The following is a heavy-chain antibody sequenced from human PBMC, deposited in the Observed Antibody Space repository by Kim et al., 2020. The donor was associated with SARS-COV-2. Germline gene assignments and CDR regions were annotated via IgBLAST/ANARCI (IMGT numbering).Heavy chain of an antibody. CDR1: GFTFDDYA. Sequence: SLRLSCAASGFTFDDYAMHWVRQAPGKGLEWVSGISWNSGSIGYADSVKGRFTISRDNAKNSLYLQMNSLRAEDTALYYCAKVNSYDSTLDYWGQGTLVTVSS. V-gene: IGHV3-9*01. J-gene: IGHJ4*02. CDR3: AKVNSYDSTLDY. D-gene: IGHD3-22*01. CDR2: ISWNSGSI.